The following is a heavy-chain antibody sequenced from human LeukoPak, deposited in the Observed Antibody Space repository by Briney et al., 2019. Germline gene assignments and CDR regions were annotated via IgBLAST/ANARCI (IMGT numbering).Heavy chain of an antibody. CDR1: GGSFSGYY. CDR3: ARGLVGYCSSTSCYCYFDY. D-gene: IGHD2-2*01. Sequence: SETLSLTCAVYGGSFSGYYWSWIRQPPGKGLEGIGEINHSGSTNYNPSLQSRVTISVDTSKNQFSLKLSSVTAADTAVYYCARGLVGYCSSTSCYCYFDYWGQGTLVTVSS. V-gene: IGHV4-34*01. J-gene: IGHJ4*02. CDR2: INHSGST.